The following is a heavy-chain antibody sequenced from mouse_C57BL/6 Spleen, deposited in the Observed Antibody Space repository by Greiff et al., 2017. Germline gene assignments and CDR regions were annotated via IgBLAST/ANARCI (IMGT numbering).Heavy chain of an antibody. CDR3: ARSYGSSPLDAY. CDR2: IYPRSGNT. Sequence: QVQLQQSGAELARPGASVKLSCKASGYTFTSYGISWVKQRTGQGLEWIGEIYPRSGNTYYNEKFKGKATLTADKSSSTAYMELRSLTSEDSAVYFCARSYGSSPLDAYWGQGTLVTVSA. V-gene: IGHV1-81*01. D-gene: IGHD1-1*01. J-gene: IGHJ3*01. CDR1: GYTFTSYG.